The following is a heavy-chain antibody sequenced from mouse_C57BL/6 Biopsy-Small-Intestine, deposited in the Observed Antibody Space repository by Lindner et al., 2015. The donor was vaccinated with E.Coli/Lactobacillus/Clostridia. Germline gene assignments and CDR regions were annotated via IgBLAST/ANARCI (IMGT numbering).Heavy chain of an antibody. CDR3: TRSGYYGSNYGYYAMDY. CDR2: IDPETGGT. Sequence: VQLQESGAELVRPGASVTLSCKASGYTFTDYEMHWVKQTPVHGLEWIGAIDPETGGTAYNQKFKDKAILTADKSSSTAYMELRSLTSEDSAVYFCTRSGYYGSNYGYYAMDYWGQGTSVPVSS. J-gene: IGHJ4*01. V-gene: IGHV1-15*01. CDR1: GYTFTDYE. D-gene: IGHD1-1*01.